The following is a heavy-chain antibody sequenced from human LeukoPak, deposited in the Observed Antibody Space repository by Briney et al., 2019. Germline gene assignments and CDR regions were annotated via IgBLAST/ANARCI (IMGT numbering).Heavy chain of an antibody. CDR1: GGSISGYI. CDR3: VRLSVVSPHRYFDL. D-gene: IGHD4-23*01. CDR2: IYHTGGT. Sequence: SETLSLTCSVSGGSISGYIWSWVRQPPGKGLEWIAYIYHTGGTNYNPSLKSRVTISVDTSKDQFSLRLTSVTAADTAVYRCVRLSVVSPHRYFDLWGRGTLVTVSS. J-gene: IGHJ2*01. V-gene: IGHV4-59*08.